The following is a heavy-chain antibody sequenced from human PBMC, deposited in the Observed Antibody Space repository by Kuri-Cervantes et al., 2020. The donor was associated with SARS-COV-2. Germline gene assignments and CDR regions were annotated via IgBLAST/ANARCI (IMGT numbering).Heavy chain of an antibody. V-gene: IGHV3-23*01. J-gene: IGHJ4*02. Sequence: GESLKISCAASGFTFTAYAMSWVRQAPGRGLEWVSSIGRDGHTFYADSVRGRFTISRDDSKNTLFLQMSSLRIEDMAIYYCALNYYFNYWGQGTLVTVSS. D-gene: IGHD1-1*01. CDR2: IGRDGHT. CDR3: ALNYYFNY. CDR1: GFTFTAYA.